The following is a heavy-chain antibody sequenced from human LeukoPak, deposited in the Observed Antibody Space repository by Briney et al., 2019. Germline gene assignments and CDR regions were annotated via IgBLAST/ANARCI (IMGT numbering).Heavy chain of an antibody. CDR3: AKGKDILTGLCDY. D-gene: IGHD3-9*01. V-gene: IGHV3-23*01. CDR1: GFTFSSYA. CDR2: ITGRGGKT. J-gene: IGHJ4*02. Sequence: GGSLRLSCAASGFTFSSYALTWVRQAPGKGLEWVSAITGRGGKTYYADSVTGRFTISRDNYKNTLYLQMNGRRAEDTAVYYGAKGKDILTGLCDYGGQGTRVTVSS.